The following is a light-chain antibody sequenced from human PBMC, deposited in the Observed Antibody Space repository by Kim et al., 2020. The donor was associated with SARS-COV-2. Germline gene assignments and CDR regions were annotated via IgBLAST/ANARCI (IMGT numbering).Light chain of an antibody. V-gene: IGKV2-28*01. CDR3: LQTLQRLFT. CDR1: QSLQHTNGYNY. J-gene: IGKJ4*01. Sequence: AMTQAPLSLSVTPGEPASISCKSSQSLQHTNGYNYLHWYLQKPGQFPQLLVYLGSNRASGDPDRFSGSGSGTNFTLKISGVEAEDVGVYYCLQTLQRLFTFGGGTKVDIK. CDR2: LGS.